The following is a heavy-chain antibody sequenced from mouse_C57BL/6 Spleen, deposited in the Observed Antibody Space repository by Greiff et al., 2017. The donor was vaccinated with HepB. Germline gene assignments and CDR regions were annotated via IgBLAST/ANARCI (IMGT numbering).Heavy chain of an antibody. Sequence: VQLQQSGAELVMPGASVKLSCKASGYTFTSYWMHWVKQRPGQGLEWIGEIDPSDSYTNYNQKFKGKSTLTVDKSSSTAYMQLSSLTSEDSAVYYCARDGTYGYFDVWGTGTTVTVSS. CDR1: GYTFTSYW. CDR2: IDPSDSYT. J-gene: IGHJ1*03. CDR3: ARDGTYGYFDV. D-gene: IGHD2-1*01. V-gene: IGHV1-69*01.